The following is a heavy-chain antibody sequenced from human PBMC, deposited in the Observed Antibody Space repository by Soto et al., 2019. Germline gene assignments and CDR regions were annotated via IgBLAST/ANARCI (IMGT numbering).Heavy chain of an antibody. J-gene: IGHJ4*02. Sequence: EVQLLESGGGLVQPGGSLRLSCAASGFTFSMSAMTWVRQAPGKGLEWVSTTGLNGRTAYYADSVKGRFTVSRDNSKNTLDLHMSSLRAEDTAVYYCATVHSTSRSFDYWGQGTLVTVSS. CDR3: ATVHSTSRSFDY. V-gene: IGHV3-23*01. D-gene: IGHD6-6*01. CDR1: GFTFSMSA. CDR2: TGLNGRTA.